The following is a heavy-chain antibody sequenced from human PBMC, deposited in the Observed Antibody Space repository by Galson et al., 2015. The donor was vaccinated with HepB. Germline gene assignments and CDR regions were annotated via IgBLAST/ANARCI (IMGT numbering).Heavy chain of an antibody. Sequence: SLRLSCAASGFTFSSYGMHWVRQAPGKGLEWVAVISYDGSNKYYADSVKGRFTISRDNSKNTLYLQMNSLRAEDTAVYYCAKGERIFAYCSSTSCYVMDVWGQGTTVTVSS. CDR3: AKGERIFAYCSSTSCYVMDV. V-gene: IGHV3-30*18. CDR2: ISYDGSNK. J-gene: IGHJ6*02. CDR1: GFTFSSYG. D-gene: IGHD2-2*01.